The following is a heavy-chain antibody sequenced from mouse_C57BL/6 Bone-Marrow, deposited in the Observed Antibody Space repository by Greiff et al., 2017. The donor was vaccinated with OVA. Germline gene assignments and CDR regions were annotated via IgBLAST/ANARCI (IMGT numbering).Heavy chain of an antibody. CDR3: ARHNYGSRAWFAY. V-gene: IGHV5-12*01. CDR1: GFTFSDYY. Sequence: DVQLQESGGGLVQPGGSLKLSCAASGFTFSDYYMYWVRQTPEKRLEWVAYISNGGGSTYYPDTVKGRFTISRDNAKNTLYLQMSRLKSEDTAMYYCARHNYGSRAWFAYWGQGTLVTVSA. CDR2: ISNGGGST. J-gene: IGHJ3*01. D-gene: IGHD1-1*01.